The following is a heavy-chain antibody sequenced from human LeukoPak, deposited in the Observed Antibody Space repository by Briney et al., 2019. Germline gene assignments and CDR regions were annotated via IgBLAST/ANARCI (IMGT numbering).Heavy chain of an antibody. CDR2: IKKDGSEK. CDR3: ARAGIAAAGSLDY. Sequence: GGSLRLSCAASRFTFSSYWMSWVRQAPGKGLEWVANIKKDGSEKYYVDSVKGRFTISRDNAKTSLYLQMNSLRAEDTAVYYCARAGIAAAGSLDYWGQGTLVTVSS. D-gene: IGHD6-13*01. V-gene: IGHV3-7*01. J-gene: IGHJ4*02. CDR1: RFTFSSYW.